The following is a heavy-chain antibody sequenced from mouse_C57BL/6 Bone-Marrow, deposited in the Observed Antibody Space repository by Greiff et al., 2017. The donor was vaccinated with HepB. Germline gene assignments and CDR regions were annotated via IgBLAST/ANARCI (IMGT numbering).Heavy chain of an antibody. D-gene: IGHD2-3*01. CDR2: INPNYGTT. V-gene: IGHV1-39*01. CDR3: ARLTPDGYGGRYFDY. J-gene: IGHJ2*01. Sequence: NPFSSFHISFKASGYSFTDYNMNWVKQSNGKSLEWIGVINPNYGTTSYNQKFKGKATLTVDQSSSTAYMQLNSLTSEDSAVYCCARLTPDGYGGRYFDYWGQGTTLTVSS. CDR1: GYSFTDYN.